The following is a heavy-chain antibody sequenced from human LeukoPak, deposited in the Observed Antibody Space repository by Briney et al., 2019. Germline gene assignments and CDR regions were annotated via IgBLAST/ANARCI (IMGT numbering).Heavy chain of an antibody. V-gene: IGHV4-59*01. CDR3: AREYVAVAGNWFDP. D-gene: IGHD6-19*01. J-gene: IGHJ5*02. CDR1: GCTISSYY. CDR2: IYYSGST. Sequence: SETLSLTCTVSGCTISSYYWSWIRQPPGKGLEWIGYIYYSGSTNYNPSLKSRVTISVDTSKNQFSLKLSSVTAVDTAVYYCAREYVAVAGNWFDPWGQGTLVTVSS.